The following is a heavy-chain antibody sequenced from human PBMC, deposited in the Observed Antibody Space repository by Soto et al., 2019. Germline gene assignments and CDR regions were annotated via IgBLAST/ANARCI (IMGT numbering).Heavy chain of an antibody. CDR2: ISSRGGST. CDR3: AKSQGYNLNDFNY. CDR1: GFTFTGYA. V-gene: IGHV3-23*01. D-gene: IGHD1-20*01. J-gene: IGHJ4*02. Sequence: EVQLLESGGGLVQPGGSLRLSWLGSGFTFTGYAMNWVRQAPGKGLEWVSAISSRGGSTFYADSVKGRFTISRDNSKNTLYLQINSLRAEDTAVYYCAKSQGYNLNDFNYWGQGTLVTVSS.